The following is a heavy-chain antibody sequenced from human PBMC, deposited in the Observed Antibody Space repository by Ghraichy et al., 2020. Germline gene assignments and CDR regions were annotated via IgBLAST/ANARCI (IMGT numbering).Heavy chain of an antibody. J-gene: IGHJ5*02. D-gene: IGHD3-10*01. CDR1: GFTSSTYW. CDR2: IKENGSEK. Sequence: GGSLRLSCAASGFTSSTYWMSWVRQAPGKGLEWVANIKENGSEKYYVDSVKGRFTISRDNAKNSLYLQMNSLRAEDTAVYYCARDGSGRYFKYNWFDPWGQGTLVTVSS. V-gene: IGHV3-7*01. CDR3: ARDGSGRYFKYNWFDP.